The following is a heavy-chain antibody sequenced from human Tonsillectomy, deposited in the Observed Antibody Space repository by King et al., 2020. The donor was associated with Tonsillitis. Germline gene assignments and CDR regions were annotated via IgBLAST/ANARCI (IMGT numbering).Heavy chain of an antibody. CDR1: GFTFSSYA. CDR3: VKYSEANWDSRCYFYY. Sequence: VQLVESGGGLVQPGGSLRLSCSASGFTFSSYAMHWVRQAPGKGLEYVSGINNNGGRTYYADSVKDRFTISRDNSKNTLYLQMSSLRVEDTAVYHCVKYSEANWDSRCYFYYWGQGTLVTVSS. CDR2: INNNGGRT. J-gene: IGHJ4*02. D-gene: IGHD1-26*01. V-gene: IGHV3-64D*06.